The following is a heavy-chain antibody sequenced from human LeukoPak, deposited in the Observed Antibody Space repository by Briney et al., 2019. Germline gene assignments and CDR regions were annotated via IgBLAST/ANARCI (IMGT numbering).Heavy chain of an antibody. CDR1: GYTFTSYY. V-gene: IGHV1-46*01. J-gene: IGHJ4*02. CDR2: INPSGGST. Sequence: AASVKVSCKASGYTFTSYYMHWVRQAPGQGLEWMGIINPSGGSTTYAQKFQGRVTMTRDTSTSTVYMELSSLRSEDTAVYYCASLEPPVGTFDYWGQGTLVTVSS. D-gene: IGHD1-1*01. CDR3: ASLEPPVGTFDY.